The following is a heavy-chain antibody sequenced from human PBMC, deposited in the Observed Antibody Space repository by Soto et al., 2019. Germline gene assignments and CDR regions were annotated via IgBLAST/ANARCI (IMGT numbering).Heavy chain of an antibody. V-gene: IGHV3-21*01. CDR1: GFTFSSYS. CDR3: AREQVGVVISSPRPTKGYYYMDV. Sequence: GGSLRLSCAASGFTFSSYSMNWVRQAPGKGLEWVSSISSSSSYIYYADSVKGRFTISRDNAKNSLYLQMNSLRAEDTAVYYCAREQVGVVISSPRPTKGYYYMDVWGKGTTVTVSS. J-gene: IGHJ6*03. D-gene: IGHD3-3*01. CDR2: ISSSSSYI.